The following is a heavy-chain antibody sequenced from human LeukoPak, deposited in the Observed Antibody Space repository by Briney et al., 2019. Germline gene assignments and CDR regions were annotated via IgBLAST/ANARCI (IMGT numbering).Heavy chain of an antibody. V-gene: IGHV3-23*01. J-gene: IGHJ4*02. CDR3: AKLNLGEMAYFDS. CDR2: ISVGGGDT. D-gene: IGHD3-16*01. CDR1: GFIFSSYV. Sequence: GGSLRLSCAASGFIFSSYVMGWVRQAPGKGLEWVSSISVGGGDTFASDSVKGRFTITRENSKNTLYLQMMGLRAEDTAVYFCAKLNLGEMAYFDSWGQGTLVTVSS.